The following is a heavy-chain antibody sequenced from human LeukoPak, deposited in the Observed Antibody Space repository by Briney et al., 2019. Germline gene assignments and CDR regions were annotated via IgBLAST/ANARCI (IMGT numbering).Heavy chain of an antibody. CDR1: GGSISSSSYY. V-gene: IGHV4-39*01. CDR2: IYYSGST. D-gene: IGHD4-23*01. J-gene: IGHJ3*02. CDR3: ARVYGGNFLDAFDI. Sequence: SETLSLTCTVSGGSISSSSYYWGWIRQPPGKGLEWIGSIYYSGSTYYNPSLKSRVTISVDTSKNQFSLKLSSVTAADTAVYYCARVYGGNFLDAFDIWGQGTMVTVSS.